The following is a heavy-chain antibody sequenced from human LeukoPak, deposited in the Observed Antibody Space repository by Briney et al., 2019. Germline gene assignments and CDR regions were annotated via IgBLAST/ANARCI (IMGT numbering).Heavy chain of an antibody. D-gene: IGHD1-26*01. V-gene: IGHV3-30-3*01. CDR2: ISYDGSNK. CDR1: GFTFSSYA. CDR3: ATSSGNSGSYYGFDY. J-gene: IGHJ4*02. Sequence: GGSLRLSCAASGFTFSSYAMHWVRQAPGKGLEWVAVISYDGSNKYYADSVKGRFTISRDNSKNTLYLQMNSLRAEDTAVYYCATSSGNSGSYYGFDYWGQGTLVTVSS.